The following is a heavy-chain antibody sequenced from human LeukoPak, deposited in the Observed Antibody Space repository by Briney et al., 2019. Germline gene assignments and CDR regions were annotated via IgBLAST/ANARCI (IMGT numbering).Heavy chain of an antibody. CDR2: TYTSGST. CDR1: GGSISSYY. J-gene: IGHJ3*02. D-gene: IGHD1-26*01. Sequence: SETLSLTCTVSGGSISSYYWSWIRQPAGKGLEWIGRTYTSGSTNYNPSLKSRVTMSVDTSKNQFSLKLSSVTAADTAVYYCASFSLVGATAVAFDIWGQGTMVTVSS. CDR3: ASFSLVGATAVAFDI. V-gene: IGHV4-4*07.